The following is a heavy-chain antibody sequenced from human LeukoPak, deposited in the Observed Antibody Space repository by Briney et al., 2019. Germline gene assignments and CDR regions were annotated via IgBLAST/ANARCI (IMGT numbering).Heavy chain of an antibody. V-gene: IGHV3-33*01. J-gene: IGHJ6*03. Sequence: GGSLRLSCAASGLTFSSYGMHWVRQAPGKGLEGVAFIWYDGSDKYYADSVKGRFTISRDNSKNTLYLQMSSLRAEDPAVYYCARGRPAPYYYYYYMDVWGKGTTVTVSS. CDR2: IWYDGSDK. CDR1: GLTFSSYG. CDR3: ARGRPAPYYYYYYMDV. D-gene: IGHD5-24*01.